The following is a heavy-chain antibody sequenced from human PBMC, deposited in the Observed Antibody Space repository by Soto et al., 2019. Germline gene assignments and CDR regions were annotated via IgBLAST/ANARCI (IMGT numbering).Heavy chain of an antibody. D-gene: IGHD2-21*01. J-gene: IGHJ1*01. CDR3: ARFNVVRMVSAGLDF. CDR1: GYTFGDYY. Sequence: ASVKVSCKTYGYTFGDYYIHWVRKAPGQGLEWLGWLNPNGGATNYAPKFQGRVTMTHDASISTVHMELSSLTPDDTAVYYCARFNVVRMVSAGLDFWGLGTLVTVSS. V-gene: IGHV1-2*02. CDR2: LNPNGGAT.